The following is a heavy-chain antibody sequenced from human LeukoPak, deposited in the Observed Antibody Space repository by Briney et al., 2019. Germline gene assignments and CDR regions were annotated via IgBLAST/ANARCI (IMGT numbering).Heavy chain of an antibody. V-gene: IGHV3-23*01. J-gene: IGHJ4*02. Sequence: GGSLRLSCAASGFTFSSYAMSWVRQAPGKGLEWVSAISGSGGSTYYADSVKGRFTISRDNSKNTLYLQMNSLRAEDTAVYYCARGCSAVSCYAFDYWGQGTLVTVSS. CDR1: GFTFSSYA. CDR3: ARGCSAVSCYAFDY. CDR2: ISGSGGST. D-gene: IGHD2-15*01.